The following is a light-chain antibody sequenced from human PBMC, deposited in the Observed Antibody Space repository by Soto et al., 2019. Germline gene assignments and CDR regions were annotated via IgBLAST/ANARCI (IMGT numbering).Light chain of an antibody. Sequence: EIVLTQSPATLSLSPGDTATLSCRATQRVSTYLAWYQQKPGQAPRLLIYDASNRAPGIPARFSGSGSETDFTLTIRSIETEAFAVYYCHQRSNWPLTFGGGTKVDIK. CDR3: HQRSNWPLT. J-gene: IGKJ4*01. V-gene: IGKV3-11*01. CDR1: QRVSTY. CDR2: DAS.